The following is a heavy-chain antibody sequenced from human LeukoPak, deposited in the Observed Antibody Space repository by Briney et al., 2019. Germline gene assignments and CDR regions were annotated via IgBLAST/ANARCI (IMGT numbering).Heavy chain of an antibody. D-gene: IGHD1-26*01. J-gene: IGHJ2*01. CDR2: IIPIFGTA. CDR1: GYTFTGYY. Sequence: SVKVSCKASGYTFTGYYMHWVRQAPGQGLEWMGGIIPIFGTANYAQKFQGRVTITADESTSTAYMELSSLRSEDTAVYYCARDNLLGAKGPNWYFDLWGRGTLVTVSS. CDR3: ARDNLLGAKGPNWYFDL. V-gene: IGHV1-69*13.